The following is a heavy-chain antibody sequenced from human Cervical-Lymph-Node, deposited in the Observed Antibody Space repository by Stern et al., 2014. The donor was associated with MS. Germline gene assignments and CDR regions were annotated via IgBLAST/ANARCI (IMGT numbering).Heavy chain of an antibody. CDR3: ARVGDHYDNSGYYYGY. CDR2: IIPVFGTA. V-gene: IGHV1-69*01. CDR1: GDTFTSYA. Sequence: QVQLVESGAEVKKPGSSVKVSCKASGDTFTSYAISWVRQAPGQGLEWMGGIIPVFGTAHYAQKFQGRVTITVDESTSTAYMDLSSLRSEDTAVYYCARVGDHYDNSGYYYGYWGQGTQVTVSS. D-gene: IGHD3-22*01. J-gene: IGHJ4*02.